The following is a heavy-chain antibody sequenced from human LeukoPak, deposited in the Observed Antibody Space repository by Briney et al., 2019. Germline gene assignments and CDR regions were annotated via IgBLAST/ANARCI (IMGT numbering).Heavy chain of an antibody. CDR1: GSSISSYY. CDR3: ARGVVAAAGRTFDF. J-gene: IGHJ4*02. D-gene: IGHD6-13*01. Sequence: PSETLSLTCTVSGSSISSYYWSWIRQPPGKGLEWIAYIYYSGSTNYNPSLKSRVTISVDTSKNQFSLKLSSVTAADTAVYYCARGVVAAAGRTFDFWGQGTLVTVSS. CDR2: IYYSGST. V-gene: IGHV4-59*01.